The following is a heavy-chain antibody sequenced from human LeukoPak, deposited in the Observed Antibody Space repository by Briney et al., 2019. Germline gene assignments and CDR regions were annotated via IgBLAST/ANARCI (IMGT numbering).Heavy chain of an antibody. CDR3: AREGYDILTGTVYYYYYMDV. J-gene: IGHJ6*03. CDR1: GGSISSSSHY. V-gene: IGHV4-39*07. CDR2: IYYSGNT. D-gene: IGHD3-9*01. Sequence: SETLSLTCTVSGGSISSSSHYWGWIRQPPGKGLEWIGRTGSIYYSGNTYYNPSLKSRVSISVDTSKNQFSLKLSSVTAADTAVYYCAREGYDILTGTVYYYYYMDVWGKGTTVTISS.